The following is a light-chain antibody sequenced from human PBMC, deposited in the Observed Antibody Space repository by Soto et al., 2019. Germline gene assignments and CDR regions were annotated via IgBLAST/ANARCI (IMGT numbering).Light chain of an antibody. J-gene: IGKJ1*01. CDR2: GAS. CDR1: QSVSSSY. Sequence: EIVLTQSPGTLSLSPGERATLSCRASQSVSSSYLAWYQQKPGQAPSLLSYGASSRATGIPDRFSGSGSGTDFTLTISRLEPEDFAVYYCQQYGSSPEDFGQGTKVEIK. V-gene: IGKV3-20*01. CDR3: QQYGSSPED.